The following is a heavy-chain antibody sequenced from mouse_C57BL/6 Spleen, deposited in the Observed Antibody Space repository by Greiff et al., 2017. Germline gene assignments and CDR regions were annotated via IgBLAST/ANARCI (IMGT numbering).Heavy chain of an antibody. CDR1: GFSLTSYG. J-gene: IGHJ4*01. CDR2: IWSDGST. D-gene: IGHD1-1*01. CDR3: ARGYGSSYGYAMDY. Sequence: QVQLQQSGPGLVAPSQSLSITCTVSGFSLTSYGVHWVRQPPGKGLEWLVVIWSDGSTTYNSALKSRLSISKDNSKSQVFLKMNSLQTDDTAMYYCARGYGSSYGYAMDYWGQGTSVTVSS. V-gene: IGHV2-6*03.